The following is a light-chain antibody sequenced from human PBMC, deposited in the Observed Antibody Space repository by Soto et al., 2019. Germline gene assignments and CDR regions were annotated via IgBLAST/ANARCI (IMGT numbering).Light chain of an antibody. CDR3: SSFTNKNTLI. J-gene: IGLJ1*01. CDR1: SSDVGFYNY. Sequence: QSALTQPASVSGFPGQLITISCTGTSSDVGFYNYVYWYQHHPGKAHKLMIYEVSKRPSGVSNRFSGSKSGNTASLTISGLHADDETDYYCSSFTNKNTLIFGTGTKVTVL. CDR2: EVS. V-gene: IGLV2-14*01.